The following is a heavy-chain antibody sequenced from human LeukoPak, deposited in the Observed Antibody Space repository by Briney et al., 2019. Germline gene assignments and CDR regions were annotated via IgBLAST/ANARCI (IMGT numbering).Heavy chain of an antibody. CDR3: AKSIRGVVITTNDAFDI. Sequence: GGSLRLSCAASGFTFSSYAMSWVRQAPGKGLEWVSAISGSGGSTYYADSVKGRFTISRDNAKNTLYLQMNSLRAKDTAVYYCAKSIRGVVITTNDAFDIWGQGTMVTVSS. J-gene: IGHJ3*02. CDR1: GFTFSSYA. V-gene: IGHV3-23*01. D-gene: IGHD3-22*01. CDR2: ISGSGGST.